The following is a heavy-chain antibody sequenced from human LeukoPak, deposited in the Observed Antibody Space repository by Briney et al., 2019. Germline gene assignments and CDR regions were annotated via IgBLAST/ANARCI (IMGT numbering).Heavy chain of an antibody. CDR3: AKDTYGSGSYTFSY. V-gene: IGHV3-9*01. CDR1: GFIFNNYA. CDR2: ISWNSGSI. J-gene: IGHJ4*02. D-gene: IGHD3-10*01. Sequence: GGSLRLSCAGSGFIFNNYAMHWVRQPPGKGLEWVSGISWNSGSIDYADSVKGRFTISRDNAKNSLYLQMNSLRAEDTALYYCAKDTYGSGSYTFSYWGQGTLVTVSS.